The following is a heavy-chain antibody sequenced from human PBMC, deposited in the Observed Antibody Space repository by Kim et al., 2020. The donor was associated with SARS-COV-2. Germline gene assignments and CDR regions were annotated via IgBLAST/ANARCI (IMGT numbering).Heavy chain of an antibody. Sequence: GGSLRLSCAASGFTFSSYGMHWVRQAPGKGLEWVAVISYDGSNKYYADSVKGRFTISRDNSKNTLYLQMNSLRAEDTAVYYCAKDSNYGSGSYYNWGDAFDIWGQGTMVTVSS. J-gene: IGHJ3*02. CDR3: AKDSNYGSGSYYNWGDAFDI. CDR1: GFTFSSYG. D-gene: IGHD3-10*01. V-gene: IGHV3-30*18. CDR2: ISYDGSNK.